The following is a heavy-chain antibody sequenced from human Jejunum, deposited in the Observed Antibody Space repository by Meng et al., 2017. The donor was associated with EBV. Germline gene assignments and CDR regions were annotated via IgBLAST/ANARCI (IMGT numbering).Heavy chain of an antibody. J-gene: IGHJ4*02. CDR1: GGSVNSGNVY. Sequence: QLQLSSSGPGLVKPSKTLYLTCTFSGGSVNSGNVYWSWIRQPPGKGLEWIAYIYYSGSTNYIPSLKSRVTISLDTSKIQFSLKLSSVTAADTAVYYCAGLRYSGYDRAFDYWGQGALVTVSS. CDR3: AGLRYSGYDRAFDY. CDR2: IYYSGST. D-gene: IGHD5-12*01. V-gene: IGHV4-61*01.